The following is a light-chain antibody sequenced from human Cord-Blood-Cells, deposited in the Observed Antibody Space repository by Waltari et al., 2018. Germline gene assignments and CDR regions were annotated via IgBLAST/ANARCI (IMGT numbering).Light chain of an antibody. Sequence: EIVLTQSPGTLSLSPGERATLSCRASQSVSSSDLAWYQQKPGQAPSVLIYGASSRATGIPDRFSGSGSGTDVTLTISRLEPEEFAVYYCQQDGSSPFTFGPGTKVDIK. V-gene: IGKV3-20*01. CDR1: QSVSSSD. CDR2: GAS. CDR3: QQDGSSPFT. J-gene: IGKJ3*01.